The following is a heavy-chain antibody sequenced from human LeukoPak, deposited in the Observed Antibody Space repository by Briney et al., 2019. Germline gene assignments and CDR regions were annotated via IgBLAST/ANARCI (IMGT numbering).Heavy chain of an antibody. J-gene: IGHJ5*02. CDR2: ISHTSRTI. CDR1: GFAFSDYY. Sequence: KTGGSLRLSCAASGFAFSDYYINWIRQAPGQGLEWISYISHTSRTIYYAESVKGRFTISRDNTEKLVYLQMNSLRVDDTAQYYCASGLLTSTSGYPYFETWGPGTLVTVSS. D-gene: IGHD2-2*01. CDR3: ASGLLTSTSGYPYFET. V-gene: IGHV3-11*01.